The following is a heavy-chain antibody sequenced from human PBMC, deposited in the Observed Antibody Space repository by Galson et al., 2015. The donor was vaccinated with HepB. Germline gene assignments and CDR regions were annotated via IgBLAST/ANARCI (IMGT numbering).Heavy chain of an antibody. CDR2: INPTGGST. Sequence: SVKVSCKASGYSFSSYYIHWVRQVPGQGLEWMGIINPTGGSTTYTPKFQGRVTMTRDRSAGTVYMELSSLRSEDTAVYYCAGESGSSSRYFDYWGQGTLVTVSS. CDR3: AGESGSSSRYFDY. J-gene: IGHJ4*02. V-gene: IGHV1-46*03. D-gene: IGHD3-3*01. CDR1: GYSFSSYY.